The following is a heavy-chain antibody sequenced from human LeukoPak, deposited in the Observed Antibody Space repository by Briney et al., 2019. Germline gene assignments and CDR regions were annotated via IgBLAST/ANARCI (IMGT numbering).Heavy chain of an antibody. CDR2: ISSSSSTI. J-gene: IGHJ5*02. Sequence: PGGSLRLSCAASGFTFSSYSMNWVRQAPGKGLEWVSYISSSSSTIYYADSVKGRFTISRDNAKNSLYLQMNSLRAEDTAVYYCASSTSRIAAAEWFDPWGQGTLVTVSS. CDR1: GFTFSSYS. CDR3: ASSTSRIAAAEWFDP. V-gene: IGHV3-48*01. D-gene: IGHD6-13*01.